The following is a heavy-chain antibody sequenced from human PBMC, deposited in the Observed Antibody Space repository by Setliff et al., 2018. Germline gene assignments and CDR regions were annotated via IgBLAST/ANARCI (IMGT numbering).Heavy chain of an antibody. V-gene: IGHV4-61*09. CDR2: IYTSWST. Sequence: SETLSLTCTVSGDSISSRRSYWGWFRQPAGKGLEWIGQIYTSWSTNYNPSLKSRATISIDTSRNQFSLKLTSVTAADTAVYYCARGLEGEDYFYYMDVWGKGNTVTVSS. CDR3: ARGLEGEDYFYYMDV. CDR1: GDSISSRRSY. J-gene: IGHJ6*03. D-gene: IGHD2-21*01.